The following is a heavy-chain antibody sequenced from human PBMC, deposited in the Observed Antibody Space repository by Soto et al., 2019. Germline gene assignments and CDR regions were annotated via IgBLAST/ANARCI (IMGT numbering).Heavy chain of an antibody. V-gene: IGHV3-30-3*01. J-gene: IGHJ1*01. CDR3: ARSVVTAIPHYFQH. Sequence: GGSLRLSCAASGFTFSSYAMHWVRQAPGKGLEWVALISYDGSNEHYADSVKGRFSISRDNSKNTLYLQMNRLRAEDTAVYYCARSVVTAIPHYFQHWGQGTLVTVSS. CDR1: GFTFSSYA. D-gene: IGHD2-21*02. CDR2: ISYDGSNE.